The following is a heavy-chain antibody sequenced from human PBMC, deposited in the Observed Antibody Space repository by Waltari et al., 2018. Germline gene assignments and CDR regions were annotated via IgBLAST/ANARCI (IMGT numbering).Heavy chain of an antibody. Sequence: EVQLVESGGGLVQPGGSLRLSCAASGFTFSSYAMSWVRQAPGKGLEWVSAISGSGCSTYYADSVKGRFTISRDNSKNTLYLQMNSLRAEDTAVYYCAKAPYYDSGLTVESTAEYFQHWGQGTLVTVSS. D-gene: IGHD3-22*01. CDR1: GFTFSSYA. CDR2: ISGSGCST. J-gene: IGHJ1*01. V-gene: IGHV3-23*04. CDR3: AKAPYYDSGLTVESTAEYFQH.